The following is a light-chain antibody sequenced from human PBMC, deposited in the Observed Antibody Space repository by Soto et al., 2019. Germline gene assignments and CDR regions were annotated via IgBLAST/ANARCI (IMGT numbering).Light chain of an antibody. V-gene: IGKV1-27*01. J-gene: IGKJ4*01. CDR3: QKYDGAPLT. CDR2: AAS. Sequence: DIQMSQSPSSLSASVGDRVTITCRAGQDINIYLAWYQQKPGKVPKLLISAASTLQSGVPSRFSGSGSGTDFTITISSLQPEDVATYYCQKYDGAPLTFVGGTKVEIK. CDR1: QDINIY.